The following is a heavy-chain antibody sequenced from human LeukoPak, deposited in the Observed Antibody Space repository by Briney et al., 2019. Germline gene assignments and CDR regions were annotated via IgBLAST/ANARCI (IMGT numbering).Heavy chain of an antibody. CDR2: ISGGTT. D-gene: IGHD6-19*01. CDR3: SGGSGWLSVY. V-gene: IGHV3-49*03. CDR1: GFTFGDYL. J-gene: IGHJ4*02. Sequence: PGGSLRLSCTASGFTFGDYLMSWFRQAPGKGLEWIGFISGGTTEYAAPVKGRFTISRDDSTSIAYLQMNSLTTEDTAVYYCSGGSGWLSVYWGQGTLVTVSS.